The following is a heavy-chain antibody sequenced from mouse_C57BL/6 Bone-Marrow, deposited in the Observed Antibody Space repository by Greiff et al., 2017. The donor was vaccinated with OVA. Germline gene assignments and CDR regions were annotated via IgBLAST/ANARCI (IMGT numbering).Heavy chain of an antibody. CDR1: AYEFPSHD. CDR3: ARRGITTVPYWYFDV. CDR2: INSDGGST. Sequence: EVHLVESGGGLVQPGESLKLSCESNAYEFPSHDMSWVRKTPEKRLELVAAINSDGGSTYYPDTMERRFIISRDNTKKTLYLQMSSLRSEDTALYYCARRGITTVPYWYFDVWGTGTTVTVSS. J-gene: IGHJ1*03. V-gene: IGHV5-2*01. D-gene: IGHD1-1*01.